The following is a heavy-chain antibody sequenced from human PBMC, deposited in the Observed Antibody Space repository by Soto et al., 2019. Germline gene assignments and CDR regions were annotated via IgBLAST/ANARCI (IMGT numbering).Heavy chain of an antibody. CDR2: IYWDDDK. Sequence: SGPRLVNPTQTLTLTCTFSGFSLSTSGVGVGWIRQPPGKALEWLALIYWDDDKRYSPSLKSRLTITKDTSKNQVVLTMTNMDPVDTATYYCAHYGSGSYIALYYYYYMDVWGKGTTVTVSS. D-gene: IGHD3-10*01. J-gene: IGHJ6*03. CDR1: GFSLSTSGVG. V-gene: IGHV2-5*02. CDR3: AHYGSGSYIALYYYYYMDV.